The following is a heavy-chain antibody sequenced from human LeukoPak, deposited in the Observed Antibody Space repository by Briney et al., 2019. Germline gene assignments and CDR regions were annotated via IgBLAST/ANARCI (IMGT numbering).Heavy chain of an antibody. Sequence: PSETLSLTCTVSGGSISSNYWSWIRQSPGKGLEWIGHIYYSGSTNYNPSLKSRVTISVDTSKNQFSLKLNSVTAADTAVYYCARSGAAAPWGQGTLVTVSS. D-gene: IGHD6-13*01. V-gene: IGHV4-59*08. CDR1: GGSISSNY. J-gene: IGHJ5*02. CDR2: IYYSGST. CDR3: ARSGAAAP.